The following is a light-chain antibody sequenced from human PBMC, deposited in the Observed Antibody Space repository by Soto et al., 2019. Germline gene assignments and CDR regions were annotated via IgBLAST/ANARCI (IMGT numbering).Light chain of an antibody. CDR3: LSWDDSLNGV. CDR1: NSNIGSNT. V-gene: IGLV1-44*01. CDR2: SNN. J-gene: IGLJ3*02. Sequence: QSVLTQPPSASGTPGQRVTISCSGSNSNIGSNTVSWYQQLPGTAPKLLIYSNNQRPSGVPDRFSGSKSGISASLAISELQSEDEAHYYCLSWDDSLNGVFGGGTQLTVL.